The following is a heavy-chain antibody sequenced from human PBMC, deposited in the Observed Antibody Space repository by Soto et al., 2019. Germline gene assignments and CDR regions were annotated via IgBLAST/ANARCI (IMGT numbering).Heavy chain of an antibody. J-gene: IGHJ4*02. CDR3: AKSSSCSGGDFDY. D-gene: IGHD2-15*01. CDR2: IIPIFGTA. V-gene: IGHV1-69*01. CDR1: GGSFNRHT. Sequence: QVQLVQSGAEVRKPGSSVRVSCKASGGSFNRHTISWVRQAPGQGLEWMGGIIPIFGTANHAQKFQGRVTIIADESTSTVYMELSSLRSDDTAIYYCAKSSSCSGGDFDYWGQGTLVTVSS.